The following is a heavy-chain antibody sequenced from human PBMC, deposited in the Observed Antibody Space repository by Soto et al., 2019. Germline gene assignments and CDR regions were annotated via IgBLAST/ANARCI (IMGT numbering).Heavy chain of an antibody. D-gene: IGHD2-2*01. CDR1: GGSFSGYY. CDR2: INHSGST. CDR3: ARGDKYCSSTSCYAQDAYYYYYMDV. Sequence: SETLSLTCAVYGGSFSGYYWSWIRQPPGKGLEWIGEINHSGSTNYNPSLKSRVTISVDTSKNQFSLKLSSVTAADTSVYYCARGDKYCSSTSCYAQDAYYYYYMDVWGKGTTVTVSS. J-gene: IGHJ6*03. V-gene: IGHV4-34*01.